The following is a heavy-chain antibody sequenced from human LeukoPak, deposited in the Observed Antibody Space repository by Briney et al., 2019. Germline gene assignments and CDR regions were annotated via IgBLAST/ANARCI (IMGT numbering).Heavy chain of an antibody. CDR2: ISTGDGST. CDR1: GFTFSSNA. Sequence: PGGSLRLSCAASGFTFSSNAMSWVRQAPGKGLEWVSAISTGDGSTYYADSVKGRFTISRDNPNNTLYLQMNNLRAEDTAVYYCAKPRDSIVGTTTPTRLATLDIWGQGTMVTVSS. J-gene: IGHJ3*02. D-gene: IGHD1-26*01. CDR3: AKPRDSIVGTTTPTRLATLDI. V-gene: IGHV3-23*01.